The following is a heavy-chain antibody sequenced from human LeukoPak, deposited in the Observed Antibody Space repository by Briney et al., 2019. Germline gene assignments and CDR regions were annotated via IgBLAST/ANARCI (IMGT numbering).Heavy chain of an antibody. CDR2: ISYDGSNK. D-gene: IGHD4-17*01. V-gene: IGHV3-30*18. J-gene: IGHJ4*02. CDR1: GFTFSSYG. Sequence: GGSLRLSCAASGFTFSSYGMHWVRQAPGKGLEWVAVISYDGSNKYYADSVKGRFTISRDNSKNTLYLQMNSLRAEDTAVYYCAKAKTDYEISPFMDYWGQGTLVTVSS. CDR3: AKAKTDYEISPFMDY.